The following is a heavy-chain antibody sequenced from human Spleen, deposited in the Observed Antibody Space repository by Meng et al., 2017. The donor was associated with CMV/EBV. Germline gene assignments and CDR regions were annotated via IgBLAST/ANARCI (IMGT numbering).Heavy chain of an antibody. CDR3: ARDRYLSPDD. D-gene: IGHD1-26*01. J-gene: IGHJ4*02. CDR1: GFTVSTNY. CDR2: IYTAGST. V-gene: IGHV3-53*01. Sequence: GGSLRLSCAASGFTVSTNYMSWVRQAPGKGLEWVSIIYTAGSTYYADSVKGRFTISRDNSKNTLYLQMNSLRVEDTAVYYCARDRYLSPDDWGQGTLVTVSS.